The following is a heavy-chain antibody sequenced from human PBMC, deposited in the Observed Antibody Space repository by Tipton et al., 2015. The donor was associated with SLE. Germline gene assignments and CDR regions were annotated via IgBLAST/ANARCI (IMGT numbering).Heavy chain of an antibody. CDR1: GYTFTRFG. V-gene: IGHV1-18*01. CDR2: ISAYNGDT. J-gene: IGHJ4*02. CDR3: ALERWLQVLDS. Sequence: QLVQSGAEVKKPGASVKVSCKASGYTFTRFGISWVRQAPGQRLEWMGWISAYNGDTNYAQNFQGRVTMTTDTSTNTAYMELRSLGSDDTAVYYCALERWLQVLDSWGQGTLVTVSS. D-gene: IGHD5-24*01.